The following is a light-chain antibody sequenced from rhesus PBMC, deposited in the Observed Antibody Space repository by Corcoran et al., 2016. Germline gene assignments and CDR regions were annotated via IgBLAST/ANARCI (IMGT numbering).Light chain of an antibody. CDR2: GAS. CDR1: QSVSSY. J-gene: IGKJ1*01. CDR3: YQHSDGGT. Sequence: QVILTQSPATLPLSPGERATLSCRASQSVSSYLAWYQQKPGQAPRLRISGASSRATGIPDRFSGSGYGTDFPLTISGLEPECVGVNHCYQHSDGGTFGQGAKVEIK. V-gene: IGKV3-10*01.